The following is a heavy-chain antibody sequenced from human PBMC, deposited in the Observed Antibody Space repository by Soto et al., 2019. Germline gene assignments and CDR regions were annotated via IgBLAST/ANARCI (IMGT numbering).Heavy chain of an antibody. CDR3: ARDSRIAARPYYYYYGMDV. CDR1: GDSVSSNSAA. V-gene: IGHV6-1*01. J-gene: IGHJ6*02. D-gene: IGHD6-6*01. CDR2: TYYRSKWYN. Sequence: PSQTLSLTCAISGDSVSSNSAAWNWIRQSPSRGLEWLGRTYYRSKWYNDYAVSVKSRITINPDTSKNQFSLQLNSVTPEDTAVYYCARDSRIAARPYYYYYGMDVWGQGTTVTVSS.